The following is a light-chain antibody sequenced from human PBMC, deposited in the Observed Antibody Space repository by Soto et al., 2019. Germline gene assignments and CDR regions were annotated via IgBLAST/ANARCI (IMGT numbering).Light chain of an antibody. J-gene: IGKJ4*01. CDR1: QSVGKC. Sequence: DIQLTQSPATLSSSPGERATISCRASQSVGKCLAWHQQKPGQAPRLLMYDASSLESGVPSRFSGSGSGTDFTLTISSLQPEDFAIYYCQQHNSCPPLTFGGGTKVEI. CDR2: DAS. V-gene: IGKV1-5*01. CDR3: QQHNSCPPLT.